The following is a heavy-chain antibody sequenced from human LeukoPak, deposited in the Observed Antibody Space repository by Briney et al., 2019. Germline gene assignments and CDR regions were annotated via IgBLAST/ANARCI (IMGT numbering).Heavy chain of an antibody. CDR1: GGSFSGYY. J-gene: IGHJ4*02. D-gene: IGHD3-9*01. V-gene: IGHV4-34*01. CDR3: ARGQLRYFDWLPSTDFDY. Sequence: SETLSLTCAVYGGSFSGYYWSWIRQPPGKGLEWIGEINHSGSTNYNPSLKSRVTISVDTSKNQFSLKLSSVTAADTAVYYCARGQLRYFDWLPSTDFDYWGQGTLVTASS. CDR2: INHSGST.